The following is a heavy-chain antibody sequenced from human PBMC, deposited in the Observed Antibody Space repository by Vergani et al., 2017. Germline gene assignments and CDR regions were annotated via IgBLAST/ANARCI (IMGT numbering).Heavy chain of an antibody. CDR1: GYTFIGYY. Sequence: QVQLVQSGAEVKKPGASVKVSCKASGYTFIGYYMHWVRQAPGQGLEWMGWINPNSGGTNYAQKFQGRVTMTRDTSTSTVYMELSSLRSEDTAVYYCARDFGARWLHLFDYWGQGTLVTVSS. V-gene: IGHV1-2*02. CDR3: ARDFGARWLHLFDY. D-gene: IGHD5-24*01. CDR2: INPNSGGT. J-gene: IGHJ4*02.